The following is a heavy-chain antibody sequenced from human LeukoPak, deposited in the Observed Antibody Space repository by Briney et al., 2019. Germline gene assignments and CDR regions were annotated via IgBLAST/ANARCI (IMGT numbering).Heavy chain of an antibody. Sequence: GGSLRLSCAASGFTFSSYGMHWVRQAPGKGLEWVAVISYDGSNKYYADSVKGRFTISRDNSKNTLYLQMNSLRAEETAVYYCAKFSVGDSFDYWGQGTLVTVSS. J-gene: IGHJ4*02. V-gene: IGHV3-30*18. CDR1: GFTFSSYG. CDR2: ISYDGSNK. D-gene: IGHD3-10*01. CDR3: AKFSVGDSFDY.